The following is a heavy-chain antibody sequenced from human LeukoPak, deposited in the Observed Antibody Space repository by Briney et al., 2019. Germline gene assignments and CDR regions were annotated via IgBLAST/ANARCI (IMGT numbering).Heavy chain of an antibody. Sequence: SETLSLTCTVSGGSISTYYWSWIRQPPGKGLEWIAYIDYRGSTTYNPSLRSRVTISVDTSKNQFSLRLSSVTAADTAVYYCASGQFLVSNDYWGQGILVTVSS. J-gene: IGHJ4*02. V-gene: IGHV4-59*01. CDR2: IDYRGST. CDR3: ASGQFLVSNDY. CDR1: GGSISTYY. D-gene: IGHD5/OR15-5a*01.